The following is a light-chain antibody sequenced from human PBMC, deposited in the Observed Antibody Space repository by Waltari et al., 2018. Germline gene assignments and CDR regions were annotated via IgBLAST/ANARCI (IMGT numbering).Light chain of an antibody. Sequence: SYELTQPSSVSVSPGQTARITCSGDLLADRYVRWFQQKPGQAPRLLIYQDTERPSGIPGRFSGSRSGTTVTLTISGAQADDEADFYCYSAPANNQGIFGGGTKLTVL. CDR2: QDT. CDR1: LLADRY. CDR3: YSAPANNQGI. J-gene: IGLJ2*01. V-gene: IGLV3-27*01.